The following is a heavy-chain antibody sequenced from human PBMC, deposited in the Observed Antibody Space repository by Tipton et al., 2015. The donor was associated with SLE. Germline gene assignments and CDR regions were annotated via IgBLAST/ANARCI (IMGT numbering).Heavy chain of an antibody. V-gene: IGHV3-30*04. CDR3: ARSGSSRGGLFDY. CDR2: ISYDGSNK. CDR1: GFTFSGSA. Sequence: SLRLSCAASGFTFSGSAMHWVRQAPGKGLEWVAVISYDGSNKYYADSVKGRFTISRDNSKNTLYLQMNSLRAEDTAVYYCARSGSSRGGLFDYWGQGTLVTVSS. J-gene: IGHJ4*02. D-gene: IGHD6-13*01.